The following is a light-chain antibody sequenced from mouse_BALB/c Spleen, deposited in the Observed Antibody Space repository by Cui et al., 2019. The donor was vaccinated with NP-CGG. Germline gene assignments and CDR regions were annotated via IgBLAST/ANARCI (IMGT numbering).Light chain of an antibody. CDR3: ALWYSNHWV. CDR2: GTN. J-gene: IGLJ1*01. CDR1: TRAVTTSNY. Sequence: QTVLSLASALTTSPRDTVSPTFLSSTRAVTTSNYANWVQEKPDHLFTGLIVGTNNRAPGVPARVSGSRIGDKAALTITGAKNEDEAIYFCALWYSNHWVFGGGTKLTVL. V-gene: IGLV1*01.